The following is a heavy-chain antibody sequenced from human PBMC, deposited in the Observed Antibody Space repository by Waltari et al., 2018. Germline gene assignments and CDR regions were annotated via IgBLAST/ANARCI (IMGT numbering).Heavy chain of an antibody. J-gene: IGHJ4*02. D-gene: IGHD6-19*01. V-gene: IGHV3-74*01. CDR3: ARRASSGWEYFDY. Sequence: EVQLVESGGGLVQPGGSLRLSCSASGFTFSSYCMHWLPQGPGKGLVWVSRINIGGSSTSYADSVKGRFTIARDNAKNTLYLQMNSLRAEDTAVYYCARRASSGWEYFDYWGQGTLVTVSS. CDR2: INIGGSST. CDR1: GFTFSSYC.